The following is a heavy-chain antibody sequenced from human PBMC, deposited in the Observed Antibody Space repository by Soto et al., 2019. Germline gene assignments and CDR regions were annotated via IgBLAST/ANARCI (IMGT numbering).Heavy chain of an antibody. V-gene: IGHV1-3*04. D-gene: IGHD5-12*01. CDR3: AREPGYRGYDSSSYYYYGTDV. J-gene: IGHJ6*02. CDR1: GYTFTNHF. CDR2: INTGNGDT. Sequence: GASVKVSCKTSGYTFTNHFMHWVRQAPGQRPEWMGCINTGNGDTKYSQNFQGRLTFGRDTSASSAYMELSRLRSDDTAMYDCAREPGYRGYDSSSYYYYGTDVWGQGTTVTVSS.